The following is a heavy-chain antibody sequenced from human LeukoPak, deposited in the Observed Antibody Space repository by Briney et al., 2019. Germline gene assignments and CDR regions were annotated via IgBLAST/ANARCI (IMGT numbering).Heavy chain of an antibody. V-gene: IGHV1-18*01. D-gene: IGHD3-3*01. Sequence: ASVKVSCKASGYTSTSYGISWVRQAPGQGLEWMGWISAYNGNTNYAQKLQGRVTMTTDTSTSTAYMELRGLRSDDTAVYYCARDQEWSYGMDVWGQGTTVTVSS. CDR2: ISAYNGNT. CDR3: ARDQEWSYGMDV. J-gene: IGHJ6*02. CDR1: GYTSTSYG.